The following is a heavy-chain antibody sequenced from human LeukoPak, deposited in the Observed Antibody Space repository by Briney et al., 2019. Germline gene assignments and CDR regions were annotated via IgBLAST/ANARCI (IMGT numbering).Heavy chain of an antibody. CDR2: IYYSGST. CDR3: ARGWGSLTIFGVVSWFDP. Sequence: SETLSLICTVSGGSISSYYWSWIRQPPGKGLEWIGYIYYSGSTNYNPSLKSRVTISVDTSKNQFSLKLSSVTAADTAVYYCARGWGSLTIFGVVSWFDPWGQGTLVTVSS. CDR1: GGSISSYY. J-gene: IGHJ5*02. D-gene: IGHD3-3*01. V-gene: IGHV4-59*01.